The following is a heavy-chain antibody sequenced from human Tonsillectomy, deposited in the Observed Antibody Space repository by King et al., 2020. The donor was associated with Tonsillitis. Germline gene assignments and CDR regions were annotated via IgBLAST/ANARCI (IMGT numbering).Heavy chain of an antibody. Sequence: VQLVESGGGLVQPGGSLRLSCAASGFTFSSYAMSWVRQAPGKGLEWVSAISGSRGSTYYADSVKGRFTISRDNSKNTLYLQMNSLRAEDTAVYYCANVRLGELSLSVFLDYWGQGTLVTVSS. CDR2: ISGSRGST. CDR1: GFTFSSYA. V-gene: IGHV3-23*04. CDR3: ANVRLGELSLSVFLDY. J-gene: IGHJ4*02. D-gene: IGHD3-16*02.